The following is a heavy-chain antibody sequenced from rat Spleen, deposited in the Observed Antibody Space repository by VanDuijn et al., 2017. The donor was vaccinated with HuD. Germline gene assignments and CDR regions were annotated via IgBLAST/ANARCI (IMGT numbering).Heavy chain of an antibody. Sequence: EVQLQESGPGLVKPSQSLSLTCSVTGHSITNGYRWNWIRKFPGNKLEWMGYINSAGNTLYNPSLKSRISITRDTSKNQFFLQVNSVTTEDTATYYCARSDGTHYYLPFIYWGQGVMVTVSS. CDR3: ARSDGTHYYLPFIY. J-gene: IGHJ2*01. D-gene: IGHD1-12*02. CDR2: INSAGNT. V-gene: IGHV3-3*01. CDR1: GHSITNGYR.